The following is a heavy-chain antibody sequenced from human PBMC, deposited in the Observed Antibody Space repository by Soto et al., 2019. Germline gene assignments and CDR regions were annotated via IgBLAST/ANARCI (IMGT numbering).Heavy chain of an antibody. CDR1: GGSFSDYY. V-gene: IGHV4-34*01. Sequence: SETLSLTCAVYGGSFSDYYWSWIRQPPGKGLEWIGEINHSGSTNYNPSLKSRVTISVDTSKNQFSLKLSSVTAADTAVYYCAREGRYYASGRFWWFDPWGQGTLVTVSS. CDR2: INHSGST. D-gene: IGHD3-10*01. J-gene: IGHJ5*02. CDR3: AREGRYYASGRFWWFDP.